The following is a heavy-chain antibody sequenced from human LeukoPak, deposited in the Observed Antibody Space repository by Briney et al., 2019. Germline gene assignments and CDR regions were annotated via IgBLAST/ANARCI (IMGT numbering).Heavy chain of an antibody. CDR1: GGSISSGGYY. Sequence: SQTLSLTCTVSGGSISSGGYYWRWIRQHPGKGLEWIGYIYYSGSTYYNPSLKSRVTLSVDTSKNQFSLKLSSVTAADTAVYYCAREGDCSSTSCYLGYWGQGTLVTVSS. CDR3: AREGDCSSTSCYLGY. CDR2: IYYSGST. J-gene: IGHJ4*02. V-gene: IGHV4-31*03. D-gene: IGHD2-2*01.